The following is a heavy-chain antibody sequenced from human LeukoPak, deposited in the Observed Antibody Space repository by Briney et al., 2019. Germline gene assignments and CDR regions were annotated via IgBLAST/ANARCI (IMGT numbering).Heavy chain of an antibody. CDR3: AKGMTTVTTSEDAFDI. CDR2: ISGSGGST. J-gene: IGHJ3*02. Sequence: GGSLRLSCAASGFTFSSYAMSWVRQAPGKGLEWVSAISGSGGSTYYADSVKGRFTISRDNARKSLYLQMNSLRAEDTAVYYCAKGMTTVTTSEDAFDIWGQGTMVTVSS. D-gene: IGHD4-17*01. V-gene: IGHV3-23*01. CDR1: GFTFSSYA.